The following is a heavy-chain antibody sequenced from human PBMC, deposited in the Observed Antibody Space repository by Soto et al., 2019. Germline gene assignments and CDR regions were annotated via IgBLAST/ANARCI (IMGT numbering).Heavy chain of an antibody. Sequence: GESLKISCKGSGYSFTSYWIGWVRQMPGKGLEWMGIIYPGYSDTRYSPSFQGQVTISADKSISTAYLPWSSLKASDTAMYYCARQIPWDSSSWYRWFDPWGQGTLVTVSS. CDR2: IYPGYSDT. CDR3: ARQIPWDSSSWYRWFDP. D-gene: IGHD6-13*01. V-gene: IGHV5-51*01. J-gene: IGHJ5*02. CDR1: GYSFTSYW.